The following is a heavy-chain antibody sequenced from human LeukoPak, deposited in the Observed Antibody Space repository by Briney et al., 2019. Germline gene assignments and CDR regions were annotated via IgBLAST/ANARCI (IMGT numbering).Heavy chain of an antibody. D-gene: IGHD2-15*01. V-gene: IGHV3-30-3*01. CDR2: ISYDGSNK. J-gene: IGHJ5*02. CDR3: ARDQVAAGYVDWFDP. CDR1: GFTFSSHA. Sequence: GRSLRLSCAASGFTFSSHAMHWVRQAPGKGLEWVAVISYDGSNKYYADSVKGRFTISRDNSKNTLYLQMNSLRAEDTAVYYCARDQVAAGYVDWFDPWGQGTLVTVSS.